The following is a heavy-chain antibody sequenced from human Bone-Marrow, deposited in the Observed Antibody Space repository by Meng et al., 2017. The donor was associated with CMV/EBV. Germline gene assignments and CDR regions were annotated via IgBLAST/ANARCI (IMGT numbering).Heavy chain of an antibody. J-gene: IGHJ3*02. V-gene: IGHV4-30-4*08. Sequence: SETLSLTCTVSGGSISSGDYYWSWIRQPPGKGREWIGYIYYSGSTYYNPSLKSRVTISVDTSKNQFSLKLSSVTAADTAVYYCAREVRYCSSTRCLDSFDIWGQGTMVTVSS. CDR2: IYYSGST. CDR3: AREVRYCSSTRCLDSFDI. D-gene: IGHD2-2*01. CDR1: GGSISSGDYY.